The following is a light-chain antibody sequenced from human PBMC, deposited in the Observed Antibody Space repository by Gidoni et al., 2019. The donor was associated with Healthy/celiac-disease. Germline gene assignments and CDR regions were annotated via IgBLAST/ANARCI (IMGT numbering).Light chain of an antibody. J-gene: IGLJ2*01. V-gene: IGLV2-14*01. CDR1: SSDVGGYNY. CDR3: SSYTSSSTLVV. CDR2: DVS. Sequence: QSALTQPASVSGSPGQSITISCTGTSSDVGGYNYVSWYQQPPVKAPKLMIYDVSNRPSGVYNRFSGSKAGNTASLTSSGLQGEDEADYYCSSYTSSSTLVVFGGGTKLTVL.